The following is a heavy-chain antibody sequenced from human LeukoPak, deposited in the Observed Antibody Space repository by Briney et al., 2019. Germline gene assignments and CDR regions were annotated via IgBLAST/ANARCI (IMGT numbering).Heavy chain of an antibody. CDR3: ARDSSTTVTSGY. D-gene: IGHD4-11*01. CDR2: IRYDGSNK. J-gene: IGHJ4*02. Sequence: PGGTLRLSCAASGFTFSSYGMHWVRQAPGKGLEWVAFIRYDGSNKYYADSVKGRFTISRDNAKNSLYLQMNSLRAEDTAVYYCARDSSTTVTSGYWGQGTLVTVSS. V-gene: IGHV3-30*02. CDR1: GFTFSSYG.